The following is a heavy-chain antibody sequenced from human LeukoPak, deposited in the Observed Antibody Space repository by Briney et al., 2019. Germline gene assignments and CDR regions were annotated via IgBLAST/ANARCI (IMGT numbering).Heavy chain of an antibody. D-gene: IGHD3-16*01. V-gene: IGHV5-51*01. J-gene: IGHJ4*02. Sequence: RLGESLKISCRGSGYSFTDYWIGWVRQMPGKGLEWMGITWPGHSETRYSPSFQGQVTISADESISTAYLQWTSLKASDTAVYYCAIKRFYDNNDAPLYWGQGTLVTVSS. CDR2: TWPGHSET. CDR3: AIKRFYDNNDAPLY. CDR1: GYSFTDYW.